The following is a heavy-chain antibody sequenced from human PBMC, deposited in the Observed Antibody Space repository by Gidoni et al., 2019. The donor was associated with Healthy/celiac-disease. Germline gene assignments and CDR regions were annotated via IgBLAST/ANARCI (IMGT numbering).Heavy chain of an antibody. CDR2: INSDGSST. CDR3: ARDDPIAAAGPYFDY. CDR1: GSIFSSYW. Sequence: EVQLVESGGGLVQPGGSLILPCAASGSIFSSYWVHWVRQAPGKGLVWVSRINSDGSSTSYADSVKGRFTISRDNAKNTLYLQMNSLRAEDTAVYYCARDDPIAAAGPYFDYWGQGTLVTVSS. D-gene: IGHD6-13*01. V-gene: IGHV3-74*01. J-gene: IGHJ4*02.